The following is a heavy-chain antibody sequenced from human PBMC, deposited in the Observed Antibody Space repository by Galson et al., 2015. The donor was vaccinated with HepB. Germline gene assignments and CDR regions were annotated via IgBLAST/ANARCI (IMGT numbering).Heavy chain of an antibody. V-gene: IGHV3-66*01. CDR1: GFTVSSNY. Sequence: SLRLSCAASGFTVSSNYMSWVRQAPGKGLEWVSVIYSGGSTYYADSVKGRFTISRDNSKNTLYLQMNSLRAEDTAVYYCTTADSGAVAGQDLSYYFDYWGQGTLVTVSS. J-gene: IGHJ4*02. CDR3: TTADSGAVAGQDLSYYFDY. D-gene: IGHD6-19*01. CDR2: IYSGGST.